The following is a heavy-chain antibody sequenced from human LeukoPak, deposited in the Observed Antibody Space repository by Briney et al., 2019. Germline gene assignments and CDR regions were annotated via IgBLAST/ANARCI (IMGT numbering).Heavy chain of an antibody. CDR2: INSDGSEG. CDR1: GFTFSNYA. Sequence: GGSLRLSCAASGFTFSNYAMSWVRQAPGKGLEWVASINSDGSEGYYADVVKGRFTISRDNAKNSLYLQINSLRAEDTAVYYCARSSYSSSSSVWGQGTMVTVSS. V-gene: IGHV3-7*03. CDR3: ARSSYSSSSSV. J-gene: IGHJ3*01. D-gene: IGHD6-6*01.